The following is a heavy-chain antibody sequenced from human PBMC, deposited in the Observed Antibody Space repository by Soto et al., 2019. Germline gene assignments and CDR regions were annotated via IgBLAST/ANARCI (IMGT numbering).Heavy chain of an antibody. CDR2: IYYSGGT. D-gene: IGHD3-3*01. Sequence: SETLSLTCTVSGGSISNYYWTWIRQPPGQGLEWIGYIYYSGGTNYNPSLKSRVTISVDTSKNQFSLKLSSVTAADTAVYYCARVSYYDFWSALTWGQGTLVTVSS. CDR3: ARVSYYDFWSALT. V-gene: IGHV4-59*01. J-gene: IGHJ5*02. CDR1: GGSISNYY.